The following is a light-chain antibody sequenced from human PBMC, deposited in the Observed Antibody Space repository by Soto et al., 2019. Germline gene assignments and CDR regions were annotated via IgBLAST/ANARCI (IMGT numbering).Light chain of an antibody. CDR2: EVS. J-gene: IGLJ2*01. CDR1: SGDVGGYNY. CDR3: SSYTSSSTLEV. V-gene: IGLV2-14*01. Sequence: QSALTQPASVSGSPGQSITISCTGTSGDVGGYNYVSWYQQHPAKAPKLMIYEVSNRPSGVSDRFSGSKSGNTASLTISGLQAEDEADYYCSSYTSSSTLEVFGGGTKLTVL.